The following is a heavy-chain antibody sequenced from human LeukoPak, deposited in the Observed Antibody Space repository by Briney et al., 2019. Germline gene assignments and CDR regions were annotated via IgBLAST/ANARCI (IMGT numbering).Heavy chain of an antibody. CDR2: ISPSNGDT. J-gene: IGHJ3*02. CDR3: ARAIRNSARMTLNAFDM. V-gene: IGHV1-2*06. CDR1: TYTFTTYY. D-gene: IGHD4-23*01. Sequence: ASVKVSCKASTYTFTTYYLHWVRQAPGQGFEWMGRISPSNGDTDYRQKFQGRVSITRDTSTSTTYMELSSLTSDDTAIYYRARAIRNSARMTLNAFDMWGQGTKLTVSS.